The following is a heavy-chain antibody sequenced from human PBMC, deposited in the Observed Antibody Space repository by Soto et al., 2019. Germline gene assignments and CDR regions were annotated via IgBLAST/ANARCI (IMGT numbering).Heavy chain of an antibody. Sequence: GGSLRLSCAASGFTFSSYWMHWVRQAPGKGLVWVSRINSDGSSTSYAGSVKGRFTISRDNAKNTLYLQMNSLRAEDTAVYYCARDQRLGDCTNGVCYYYYGMDVWGQGTTVTVSS. V-gene: IGHV3-74*01. J-gene: IGHJ6*02. CDR3: ARDQRLGDCTNGVCYYYYGMDV. CDR1: GFTFSSYW. D-gene: IGHD2-8*01. CDR2: INSDGSST.